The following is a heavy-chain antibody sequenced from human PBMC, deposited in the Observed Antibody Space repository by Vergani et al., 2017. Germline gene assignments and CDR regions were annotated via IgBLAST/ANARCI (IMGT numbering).Heavy chain of an antibody. Sequence: EVQLVESGGGLVQPGRSLRLSCTASGFTFDDYAVSWFRQAPGKGLEWVGFIRSKAYGGTTASAASVKGRFTISRDDSKSIAYLQMNSLKTEDTGVYYCTRGPWLVAFDYWGQGTLVTVSS. D-gene: IGHD6-19*01. J-gene: IGHJ4*02. CDR3: TRGPWLVAFDY. V-gene: IGHV3-49*03. CDR2: IRSKAYGGTT. CDR1: GFTFDDYA.